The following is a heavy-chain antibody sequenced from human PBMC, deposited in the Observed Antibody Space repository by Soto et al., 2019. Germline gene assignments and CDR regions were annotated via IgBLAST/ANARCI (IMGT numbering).Heavy chain of an antibody. CDR3: AREANCGYDCYSPAQYSQH. CDR1: GYTFSNYG. CDR2: ISAYNGKT. V-gene: IGHV1-18*04. D-gene: IGHD2-21*02. J-gene: IGHJ1*01. Sequence: QVQLVQSGAEVKKPGASVKVSCKASGYTFSNYGISWVRQAPGQGREWMGWISAYNGKTYDAERLQSSVTMTTDTSTSAAYMEVRSLRSYDTAVYYCAREANCGYDCYSPAQYSQHGGQGTLVTVPS.